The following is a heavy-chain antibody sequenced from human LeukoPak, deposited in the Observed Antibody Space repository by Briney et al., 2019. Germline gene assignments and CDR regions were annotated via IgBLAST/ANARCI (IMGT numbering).Heavy chain of an antibody. V-gene: IGHV4-4*07. CDR3: ARDSSSWNYQSSGFDP. CDR1: GGSISSYY. J-gene: IGHJ5*02. CDR2: IYTSGST. D-gene: IGHD1-7*01. Sequence: SETLSLTCTVSGGSISSYYWSWIRQPAGKGLEWIGRIYTSGSTNYNPSLKSRVTISVDTSKNQFSLKLSSVTAADTAVYYCARDSSSWNYQSSGFDPWGQGTLVTVSS.